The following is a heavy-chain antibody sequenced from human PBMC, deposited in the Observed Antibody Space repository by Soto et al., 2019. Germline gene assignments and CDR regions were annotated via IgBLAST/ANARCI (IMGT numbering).Heavy chain of an antibody. J-gene: IGHJ4*02. CDR1: GFTFSSYA. CDR2: ISGSGGST. V-gene: IGHV3-23*01. Sequence: PGGSLRLSCAASGFTFSSYAMSWVRQAPGKGLEWVSAISGSGGSTYYADSVKGRFTISRDNSKNTLYLQMNSLRAEDTAVYYCARGPWNPVGIAVAGDYDYWGQGTLVTVSS. D-gene: IGHD6-19*01. CDR3: ARGPWNPVGIAVAGDYDY.